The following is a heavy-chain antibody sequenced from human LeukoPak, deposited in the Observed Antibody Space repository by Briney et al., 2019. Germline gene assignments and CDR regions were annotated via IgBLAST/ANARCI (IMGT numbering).Heavy chain of an antibody. Sequence: PGGSLRLSCAASEFTFSNYAMNWVRQAPGQGLEWVSVISGGGGSTHYADSVKGRFTISRDNSKNTLYLQMTSLKAEDTAVYYCVKEHCSSTSCFYFDYWGQGTLVTVSS. D-gene: IGHD2-2*01. V-gene: IGHV3-23*01. CDR1: EFTFSNYA. J-gene: IGHJ4*02. CDR2: ISGGGGST. CDR3: VKEHCSSTSCFYFDY.